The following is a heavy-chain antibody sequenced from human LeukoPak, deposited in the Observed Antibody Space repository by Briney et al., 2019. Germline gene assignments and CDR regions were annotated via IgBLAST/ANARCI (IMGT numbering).Heavy chain of an antibody. V-gene: IGHV4-34*01. CDR3: ARGSPRGGDFYYYYMDV. D-gene: IGHD2-21*01. CDR1: GGSFSGYY. J-gene: IGHJ6*03. Sequence: PSETLSLTCADYGGSFSGYYWSWIRQPPGKGLEWIGEINHSGSTNYNPSLKSRVTISVDTSKNQFSLKLSSVTAADTAVYYCARGSPRGGDFYYYYMDVWGKGTTVTVSS. CDR2: INHSGST.